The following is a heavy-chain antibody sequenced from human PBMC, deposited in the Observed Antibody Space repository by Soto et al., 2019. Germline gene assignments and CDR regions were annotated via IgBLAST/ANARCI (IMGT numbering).Heavy chain of an antibody. CDR2: ISSSSRTT. D-gene: IGHD4-17*01. J-gene: IGHJ4*02. CDR3: ARDRYGDYCHEY. V-gene: IGHV3-48*01. Sequence: GGSLRLSCAASGFTFSSYSMNWVRQAPGKGLEWVSYISSSSRTTHYADSVRGRFTIARDNAKNSLYLQMNSLRAEDTAVYYCARDRYGDYCHEYWGQGTLVTVSS. CDR1: GFTFSSYS.